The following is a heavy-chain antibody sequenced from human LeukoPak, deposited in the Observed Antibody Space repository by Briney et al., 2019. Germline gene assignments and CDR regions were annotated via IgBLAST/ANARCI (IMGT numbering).Heavy chain of an antibody. Sequence: SETLSLTCTVSGGSISSGSYYWSWIRQPAGKGLEWIGHIYTSGSTNYNPSPKSRVTVSLDTSKNQFSLRLSSVTAADTAVYYCARDGCSAGSCYSWENWFDPWGQGTLVTVSS. D-gene: IGHD2-15*01. V-gene: IGHV4-61*09. CDR1: GGSISSGSYY. CDR3: ARDGCSAGSCYSWENWFDP. J-gene: IGHJ5*02. CDR2: IYTSGST.